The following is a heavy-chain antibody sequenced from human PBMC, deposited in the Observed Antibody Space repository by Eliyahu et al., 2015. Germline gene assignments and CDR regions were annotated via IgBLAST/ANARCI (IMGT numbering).Heavy chain of an antibody. CDR2: ISGSGSTK. J-gene: IGHJ4*02. D-gene: IGHD6-13*01. V-gene: IGHV3-48*03. CDR1: GFTFSNYE. Sequence: EGQLVESGGGLVQPGGSLRLSCVASGFTFSNYEMIWVRQAPGKGLEWVSYISGSGSTKLYADSVKGRFTISRDNAKNSVYLQMNSLRAEDTAVYYCTRVGFRDSRQTGYFDYWGQGTLVTVSS. CDR3: TRVGFRDSRQTGYFDY.